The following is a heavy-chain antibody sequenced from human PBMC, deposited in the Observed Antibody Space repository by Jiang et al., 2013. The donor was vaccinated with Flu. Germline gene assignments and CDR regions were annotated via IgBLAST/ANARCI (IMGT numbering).Heavy chain of an antibody. CDR1: GFTFSSYA. Sequence: VQLLESGGGLVQPGGSLRLSCTASGFTFSSYAMSWVRQAPGKGLEWVSAISGSGGSTYYADSVKGRFTISRDNSKNTLYLQMNSLRAEDTAVYYCARLRYFDWLHPTPRFDYWGQGTLVTVSS. CDR3: ARLRYFDWLHPTPRFDY. D-gene: IGHD3-9*01. CDR2: ISGSGGST. J-gene: IGHJ4*02. V-gene: IGHV3-23*01.